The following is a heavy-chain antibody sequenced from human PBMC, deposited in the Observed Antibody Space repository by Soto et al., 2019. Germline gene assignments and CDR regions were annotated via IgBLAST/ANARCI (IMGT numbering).Heavy chain of an antibody. Sequence: PSETLSLTCAVYGGSFSGYYWSWIRQPPGKGLEWIGEINDSGSTNYNPSLKSRVTISVDTSKNQFSLKLSSVTAADTATVYYCARGRKQQRVRSDWIDPWGQGTLVTVSS. CDR3: ARGRKQQRVRSDWIDP. CDR1: GGSFSGYY. V-gene: IGHV4-34*01. CDR2: INDSGST. J-gene: IGHJ5*02. D-gene: IGHD6-13*01.